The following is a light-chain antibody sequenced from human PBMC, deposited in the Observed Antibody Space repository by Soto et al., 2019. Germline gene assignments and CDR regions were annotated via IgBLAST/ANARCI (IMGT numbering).Light chain of an antibody. J-gene: IGKJ1*01. V-gene: IGKV3-20*01. CDR3: QQYDTSPRT. CDR1: QSVTNDY. CDR2: AAS. Sequence: EIVLTQSPGTLSLSPGQRATLSCRASQSVTNDYLGWYQQKPGQAPRVLIYAASSRATGVPDRFSGSGSGTDFSLTISRLEPEDFAVYYCQQYDTSPRTFGQGTKVDIK.